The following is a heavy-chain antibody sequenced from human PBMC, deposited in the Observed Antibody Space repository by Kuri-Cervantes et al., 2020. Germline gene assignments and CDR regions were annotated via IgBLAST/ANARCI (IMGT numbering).Heavy chain of an antibody. D-gene: IGHD6-6*01. J-gene: IGHJ4*02. CDR2: ISTGSSYI. CDR1: DFTFSIYT. Sequence: GGSLRLSCTASDFTFSIYTMTWVRQAPGKGLEWVSSISTGSSYIYYADSVKGRFTISRDNAKNSLYLQMNSLRAEDTAVYYCARDVKSSSSNYWGQGTLVTVSS. CDR3: ARDVKSSSSNY. V-gene: IGHV3-21*01.